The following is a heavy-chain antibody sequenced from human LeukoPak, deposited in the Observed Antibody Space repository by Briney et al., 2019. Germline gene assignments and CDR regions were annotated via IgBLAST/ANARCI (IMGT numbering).Heavy chain of an antibody. CDR2: INNDGRNT. V-gene: IGHV3-74*01. CDR1: GFTFSSYS. D-gene: IGHD6-13*01. CDR3: ARPTKEGSSWYWGFDP. J-gene: IGHJ5*02. Sequence: PGGSLRLSCAASGFTFSSYSMHWVRQPPGKGLVWVSRINNDGRNTIYADSVKGRFTIYRDNAKNTLYLQMNSLRAEDTAVYYCARPTKEGSSWYWGFDPWGQGTLVTVGS.